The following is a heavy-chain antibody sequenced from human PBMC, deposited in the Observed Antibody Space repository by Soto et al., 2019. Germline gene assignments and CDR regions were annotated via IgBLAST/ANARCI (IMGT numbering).Heavy chain of an antibody. Sequence: SETLSLTCAVYGGSFNGYYWSWIRKPPGKGLEWIGEINHSGSTNYNPSLKSRVTISVDTSKNQFSLKLSSVTAADTAVYYCARGIFTMVRGAYYMDVWGKGTTVTVSS. V-gene: IGHV4-34*01. CDR2: INHSGST. CDR3: ARGIFTMVRGAYYMDV. D-gene: IGHD3-10*01. CDR1: GGSFNGYY. J-gene: IGHJ6*03.